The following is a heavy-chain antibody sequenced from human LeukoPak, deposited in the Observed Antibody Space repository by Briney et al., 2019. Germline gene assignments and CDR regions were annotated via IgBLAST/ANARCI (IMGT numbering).Heavy chain of an antibody. Sequence: ASVKVSCKASGYTFTNNYIHWVRQAPGHGLEWMGWINPNRGDTNYAQKFQGRVTITRDTSISTAFMELTRLTSDDLAVYYCTRDLLGFATTPLSDWGQGRLVTVS. V-gene: IGHV1-2*02. D-gene: IGHD4-17*01. J-gene: IGHJ4*02. CDR2: INPNRGDT. CDR1: GYTFTNNY. CDR3: TRDLLGFATTPLSD.